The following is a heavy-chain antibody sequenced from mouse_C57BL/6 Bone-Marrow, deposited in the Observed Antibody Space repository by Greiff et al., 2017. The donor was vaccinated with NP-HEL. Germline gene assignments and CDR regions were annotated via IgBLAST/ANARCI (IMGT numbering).Heavy chain of an antibody. CDR2: IRNKANTHAT. CDR3: TSYYYAYWYFDV. J-gene: IGHJ1*03. CDR1: GFTFSDAW. V-gene: IGHV6-6*01. Sequence: EVQLQESGGGLVQPGGSMKLSCAASGFTFSDAWMDWVRQSPEKGLEWVAEIRNKANTHATYYAESVKGRFTISRDDSKSSVYLQMNSLRAEDTGIYYCTSYYYAYWYFDVWGTGTTVTVSS. D-gene: IGHD1-1*01.